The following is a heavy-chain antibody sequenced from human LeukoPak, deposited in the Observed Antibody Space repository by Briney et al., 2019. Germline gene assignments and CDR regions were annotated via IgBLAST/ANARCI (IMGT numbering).Heavy chain of an antibody. D-gene: IGHD1-26*01. CDR2: IYTSGST. CDR1: GGSISSYY. Sequence: SGTLSLTCTVSGGSISSYYWSWIRQPAGKGLEWIGRIYTSGSTNYNPSLKSRVTMSVDTSKNQFSLKLSSVTAADTAVYYCAGDIVGATYNWFDPWGQGTLVTVSS. CDR3: AGDIVGATYNWFDP. J-gene: IGHJ5*02. V-gene: IGHV4-4*07.